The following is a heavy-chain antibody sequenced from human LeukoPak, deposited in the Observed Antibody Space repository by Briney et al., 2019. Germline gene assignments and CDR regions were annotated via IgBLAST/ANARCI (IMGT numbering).Heavy chain of an antibody. Sequence: SETLSLTCTVSGYSISSGYYWGWIRQPPGKGLERIGSIYHSGSTYYNPSLKSRVTISVDTSKNQFSLKLSSVTAADTAVYYCARVTGTSSSWYLHRNGNWFDPWGQGTLVTVSS. CDR1: GYSISSGYY. CDR2: IYHSGST. V-gene: IGHV4-38-2*02. D-gene: IGHD6-13*01. J-gene: IGHJ5*02. CDR3: ARVTGTSSSWYLHRNGNWFDP.